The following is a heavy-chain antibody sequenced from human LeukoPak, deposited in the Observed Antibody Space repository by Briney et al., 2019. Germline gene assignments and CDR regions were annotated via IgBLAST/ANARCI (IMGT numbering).Heavy chain of an antibody. D-gene: IGHD4-11*01. CDR2: INPNSGGT. Sequence: PSVKVSCKASGYTFTGYYMHWVRQAPGQGLEWMGWINPNSGGTNYAQKFQGRVTMTRDTSISTAYMELSRLGSDDTAVYYCARTVSQFDACDIWGQGTMVTVTS. V-gene: IGHV1-2*02. J-gene: IGHJ3*02. CDR3: ARTVSQFDACDI. CDR1: GYTFTGYY.